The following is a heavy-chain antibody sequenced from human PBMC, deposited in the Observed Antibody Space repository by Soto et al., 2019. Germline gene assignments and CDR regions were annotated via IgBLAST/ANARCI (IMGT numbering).Heavy chain of an antibody. V-gene: IGHV1-2*02. D-gene: IGHD2-2*01. J-gene: IGHJ6*02. Sequence: QMQLVQSGAEVKKAGASVKVSCRTSGFTFTGHYIHWVRQAPGQGLEWMGWINPNSGLTVYPLKFVGMATMTRDTSVSTAYMELTRLKSDDTALYYCARDRHQLPYSYYYHGLDVWGQGTAVTVSS. CDR2: INPNSGLT. CDR1: GFTFTGHY. CDR3: ARDRHQLPYSYYYHGLDV.